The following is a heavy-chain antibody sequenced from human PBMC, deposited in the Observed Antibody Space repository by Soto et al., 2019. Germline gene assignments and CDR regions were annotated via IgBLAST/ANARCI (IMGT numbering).Heavy chain of an antibody. CDR2: IYYSGST. V-gene: IGHV4-39*01. J-gene: IGHJ5*02. Sequence: PSETLSLTCTVSGGSISRSTCYWGWIRQPPGKGLEWIGSIYYSGSTYYRPSLKSRVTISVDTSKNQFSLKLSSVTAADTAVYYCARQVPAAIRLGWFDPWGQGTPVTVSS. D-gene: IGHD2-2*02. CDR1: GGSISRSTCY. CDR3: ARQVPAAIRLGWFDP.